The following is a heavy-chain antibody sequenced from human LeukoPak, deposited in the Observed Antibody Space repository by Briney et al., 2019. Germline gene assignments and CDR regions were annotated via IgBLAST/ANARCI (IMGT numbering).Heavy chain of an antibody. CDR3: ARGDYYDSSGYLPFDY. V-gene: IGHV3-48*04. Sequence: PGGSLRLSCAASGFTFSSYSMNWVRQAPGKGLEWVSYISSSSSTIYYADSVKGRFTISRDNAKNSLYLQMNSLRAEDTAVYYCARGDYYDSSGYLPFDYWGQGTLVTVSS. CDR1: GFTFSSYS. J-gene: IGHJ4*02. CDR2: ISSSSSTI. D-gene: IGHD3-22*01.